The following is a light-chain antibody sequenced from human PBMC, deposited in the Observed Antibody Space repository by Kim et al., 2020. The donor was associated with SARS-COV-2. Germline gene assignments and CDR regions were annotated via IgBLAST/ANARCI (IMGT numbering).Light chain of an antibody. CDR2: SAS. Sequence: DIQMTQSPSSLSASVGDRVNITCRADQSITNDLNWYQQKPGKVPNVLIYSASSLQGGVPSRFSGSGSGTDFTLTISSLQPEDFATYYCQQTYRLPPTFGGGTKVEI. CDR3: QQTYRLPPT. V-gene: IGKV1-39*01. J-gene: IGKJ4*01. CDR1: QSITND.